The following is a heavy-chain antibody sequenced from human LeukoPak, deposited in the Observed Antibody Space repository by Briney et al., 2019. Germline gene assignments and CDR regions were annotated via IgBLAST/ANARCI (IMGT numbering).Heavy chain of an antibody. V-gene: IGHV3-30*18. D-gene: IGHD6-19*01. CDR1: GFTFSSYG. J-gene: IGHJ6*03. Sequence: GGSLRLSCAASGFTFSSYGMHWVRQAPGKGLEWVAVISYDGSNKYYADSVKGRFTISRDNSKNTLYLQMNNLRAEDTAVYYCAKDGRYSSGWNYYYYYYMDVWGKGTTVTVSS. CDR2: ISYDGSNK. CDR3: AKDGRYSSGWNYYYYYYMDV.